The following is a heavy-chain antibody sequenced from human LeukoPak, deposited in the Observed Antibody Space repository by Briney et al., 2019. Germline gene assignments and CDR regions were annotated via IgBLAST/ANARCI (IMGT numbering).Heavy chain of an antibody. CDR3: ARDLCDYAPCYYYGLDV. Sequence: SETLSLTCSVPGGSFSSGNYYWSWIRQPPGKGLAWIGYIYYSGTTSYNPSLKSRVSMSVDTSKSQFSLKLSSVTAADTAVYYCARDLCDYAPCYYYGLDVWGQGTTVTVSS. CDR2: IYYSGTT. V-gene: IGHV4-30-4*01. J-gene: IGHJ6*02. CDR1: GGSFSSGNYY. D-gene: IGHD4-17*01.